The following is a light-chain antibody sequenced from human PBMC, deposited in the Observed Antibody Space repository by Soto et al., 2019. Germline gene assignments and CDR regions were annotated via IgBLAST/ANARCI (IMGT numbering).Light chain of an antibody. V-gene: IGKV3-15*01. CDR2: DAS. Sequence: MTQSPATLSVSPWERVILSCRASQRISNDLAWYQQKAGQAPRLLIYDASTRATGIPDRFSGSGSGTEFTLTISSLKSEDFAVYFCQKHNNWPPWTFGQGTKGDIK. CDR1: QRISND. J-gene: IGKJ1*01. CDR3: QKHNNWPPWT.